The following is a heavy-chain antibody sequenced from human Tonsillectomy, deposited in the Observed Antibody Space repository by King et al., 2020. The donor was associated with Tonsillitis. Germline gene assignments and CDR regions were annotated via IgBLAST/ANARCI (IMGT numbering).Heavy chain of an antibody. CDR2: IYYSGST. J-gene: IGHJ3*02. CDR1: GGSISSSSYY. CDR3: ARLKARGVIRLGGAVDI. Sequence: QLQLQESGPGLVKPSETLSLTCTVSGGSISSSSYYWGWIRQPPGKGLEWIGSIYYSGSTYYNPSLKSRVTISVDTSKNQFSLKLSSVTAADTAVYYCARLKARGVIRLGGAVDIWGQGTMVTVSS. V-gene: IGHV4-39*07. D-gene: IGHD3-10*01.